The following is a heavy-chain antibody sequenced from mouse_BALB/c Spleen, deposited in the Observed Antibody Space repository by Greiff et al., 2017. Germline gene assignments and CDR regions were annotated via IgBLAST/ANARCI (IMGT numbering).Heavy chain of an antibody. V-gene: IGHV5-17*02. CDR1: GFTFSSFG. Sequence: EVKLQESGGGLVQPGGSRKLSCAASGFTFSSFGMHWVRQAPEKGLEWVAYISSGSSTIYYADTVKGRFTISRDNPKNTLFLQMTSLRSEDTAMYYCARGGPLRSGAMDYWGQGTSVTVSS. CDR3: ARGGPLRSGAMDY. D-gene: IGHD1-1*01. CDR2: ISSGSSTI. J-gene: IGHJ4*01.